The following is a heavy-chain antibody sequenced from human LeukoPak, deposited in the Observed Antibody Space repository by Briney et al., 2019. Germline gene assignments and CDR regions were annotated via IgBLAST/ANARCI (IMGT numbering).Heavy chain of an antibody. CDR1: GYSFASYW. J-gene: IGHJ4*02. V-gene: IGHV5-51*01. Sequence: AASLQISSKGSGYSFASYWIGWGRQMPGKGLEWVGIINPADSDARYSPSFQGQVIISADKSISAAYLQWSSLKASDTAMYYCARAWSFDYWGQGTLVTVSS. D-gene: IGHD2-15*01. CDR2: INPADSDA. CDR3: ARAWSFDY.